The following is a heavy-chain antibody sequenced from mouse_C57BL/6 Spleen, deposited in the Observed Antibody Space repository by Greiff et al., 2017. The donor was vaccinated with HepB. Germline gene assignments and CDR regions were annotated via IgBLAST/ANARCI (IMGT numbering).Heavy chain of an antibody. J-gene: IGHJ2*01. CDR1: GYTFTDYY. Sequence: QVHVKQSGAELVRPGASVKLSCKASGYTFTDYYINWVKQRPGQGLEWIARIYPGSGNTYYNEKFKGKATLTAEKSSSTAYMQLSSLTSEDSAVYFCARERAQATGFDYWGQGTTLTVSS. V-gene: IGHV1-76*01. CDR3: ARERAQATGFDY. CDR2: IYPGSGNT. D-gene: IGHD3-2*02.